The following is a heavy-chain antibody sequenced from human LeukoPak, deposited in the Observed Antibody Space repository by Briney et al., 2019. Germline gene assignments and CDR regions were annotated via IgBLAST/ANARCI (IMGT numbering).Heavy chain of an antibody. CDR3: ARALAAAGTDY. J-gene: IGHJ4*02. V-gene: IGHV3-21*01. CDR2: ISSSSSYI. CDR1: GFTFSSYS. D-gene: IGHD6-13*01. Sequence: GGSLTLSCAASGFTFSSYSMNWVRQAPGKGLEWVSSISSSSSYIYYADSVKGRFTISRDNAKNSLYLQMNSLRAEDTAVYYCARALAAAGTDYWGQGTLVTVSS.